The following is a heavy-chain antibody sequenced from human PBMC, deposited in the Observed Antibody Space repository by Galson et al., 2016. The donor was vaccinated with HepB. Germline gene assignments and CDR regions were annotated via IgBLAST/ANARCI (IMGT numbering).Heavy chain of an antibody. Sequence: QSGAEVKKPGESLRISCKGSGYSFTSYWISWVRQMPGKGLEWMGRIDPSDSYSNYSPSFQGHVTISADKSIGTSYPQWSSLKASDTAMYYCARAEDTSGYYSSWGQGTLVTVSS. CDR3: ARAEDTSGYYSS. CDR2: IDPSDSYS. V-gene: IGHV5-10-1*01. J-gene: IGHJ5*02. CDR1: GYSFTSYW. D-gene: IGHD3-22*01.